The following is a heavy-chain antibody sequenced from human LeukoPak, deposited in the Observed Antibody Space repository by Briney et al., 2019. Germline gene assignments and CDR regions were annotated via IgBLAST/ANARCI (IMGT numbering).Heavy chain of an antibody. J-gene: IGHJ5*02. CDR3: ARGLRYYGRSGYRTRYWFDP. CDR2: IYTSGST. V-gene: IGHV4-4*07. CDR1: GGSISSYY. Sequence: SETLSLTCTVSGGSISSYYWSWLRPPAGKGLEWIGRIYTSGSTNYNPSLKRRVTISVHTSKNQFSLKLSSVTAAETAVYYCARGLRYYGRSGYRTRYWFDPWGQGPRVTGSS. D-gene: IGHD3-22*01.